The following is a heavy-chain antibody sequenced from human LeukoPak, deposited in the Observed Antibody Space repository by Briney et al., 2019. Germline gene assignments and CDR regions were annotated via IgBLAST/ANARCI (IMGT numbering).Heavy chain of an antibody. CDR1: GYTFTSYD. D-gene: IGHD3-9*01. J-gene: IGHJ5*02. CDR3: ARGNLLRYFDWLLPQPYNWFDP. CDR2: MNPNSGNT. V-gene: IGHV1-8*01. Sequence: ASVKVSCKASGYTFTSYDINWVRQAPGQGLEWMGWMNPNSGNTGYAQKFQGRVTMTRNTSISTAYMELRSLRSADTAVYYCARGNLLRYFDWLLPQPYNWFDPWGQGTLVTVSS.